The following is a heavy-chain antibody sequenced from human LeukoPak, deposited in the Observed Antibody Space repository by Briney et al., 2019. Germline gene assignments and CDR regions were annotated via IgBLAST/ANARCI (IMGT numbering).Heavy chain of an antibody. Sequence: PSQTLSLTCTVSGGSISSGGYYWSWIRQHPGKGLEWIGYIYYSGSTYCNPSLKSRVTISVDTSKNQFSLKLSSVTAADTAVYYCARQAHFGVVRQYYFDYWGQGTLVTVSS. CDR2: IYYSGST. V-gene: IGHV4-31*03. D-gene: IGHD3-3*01. CDR1: GGSISSGGYY. J-gene: IGHJ4*02. CDR3: ARQAHFGVVRQYYFDY.